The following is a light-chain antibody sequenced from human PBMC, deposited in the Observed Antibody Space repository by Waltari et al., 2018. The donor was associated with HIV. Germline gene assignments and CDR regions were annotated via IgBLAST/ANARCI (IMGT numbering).Light chain of an antibody. CDR3: CSYASSSTLV. V-gene: IGLV2-23*02. CDR1: SSDVGSFTL. J-gene: IGLJ3*02. CDR2: EVT. Sequence: QSALTQPASVSGTPGQSITISCTGTSSDVGSFTLVSWYQHHPGKAPKLIIYEVTKRPPGVSNRFSGSKSGSTASLTISGLQADDEADYHCCSYASSSTLVFGGGTKVTVL.